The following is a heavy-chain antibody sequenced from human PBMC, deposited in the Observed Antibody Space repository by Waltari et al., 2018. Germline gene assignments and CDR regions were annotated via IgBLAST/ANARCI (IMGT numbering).Heavy chain of an antibody. V-gene: IGHV4-59*01. J-gene: IGHJ4*02. CDR3: ARDHPVIVGATAYFDY. D-gene: IGHD1-26*01. Sequence: QVQLQESGPGLVKPSETLSLTCTVSGGSISSYYWTLLRQPPGKGLEWIGYIYYSGSTNYNPSLKSRVTISVDTSKNQFSLKLSSVTAADTAVYYCARDHPVIVGATAYFDYWGQGTLVTVSS. CDR2: IYYSGST. CDR1: GGSISSYY.